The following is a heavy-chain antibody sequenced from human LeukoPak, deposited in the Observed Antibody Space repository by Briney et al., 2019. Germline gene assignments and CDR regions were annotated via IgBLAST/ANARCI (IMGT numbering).Heavy chain of an antibody. CDR3: AKQPHFTMVRGAQIDY. J-gene: IGHJ4*02. CDR1: GFTFSSYG. D-gene: IGHD3-10*01. CDR2: IRYDGSNK. V-gene: IGHV3-30*02. Sequence: GGSLRLSCAASGFTFSSYGMHWVRQAPGKGLEWVAFIRYDGSNKYYADSVKGRFTISRDNSKNTLYLQMNSLRAEDTAVYYCAKQPHFTMVRGAQIDYWGQGTLVTVSS.